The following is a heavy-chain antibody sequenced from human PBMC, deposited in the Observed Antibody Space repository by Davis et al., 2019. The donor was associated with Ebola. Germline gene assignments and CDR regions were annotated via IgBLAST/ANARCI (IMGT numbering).Heavy chain of an antibody. D-gene: IGHD2-15*01. CDR3: ARHGYCSGGGCRLFDY. CDR2: IYPGDSDT. J-gene: IGHJ4*02. CDR1: GYSFTSYW. V-gene: IGHV5-51*01. Sequence: GESLKISCKGSGYSFTSYWIGWVRQMPGKGLEWMGIIYPGDSDTRYSPSFQGQVTISADKSISTAYLQWSSLKASDTAIYYCARHGYCSGGGCRLFDYWGQGTLVTVSS.